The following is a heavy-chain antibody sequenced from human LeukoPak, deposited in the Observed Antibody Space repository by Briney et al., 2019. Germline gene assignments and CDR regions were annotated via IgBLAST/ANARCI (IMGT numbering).Heavy chain of an antibody. CDR2: IYYSGST. CDR3: ARTFSSTGTIDY. D-gene: IGHD6-6*01. CDR1: GGSISGYY. J-gene: IGHJ4*02. V-gene: IGHV4-59*01. Sequence: SETLSLTCTVSGGSISGYYWSWIRQPPGKGLEWIGYIYYSGSTNYNPSLKSRVTISVDTSKNQFSLKLSSVTAADTAVYYCARTFSSTGTIDYWGQGTLVTVSS.